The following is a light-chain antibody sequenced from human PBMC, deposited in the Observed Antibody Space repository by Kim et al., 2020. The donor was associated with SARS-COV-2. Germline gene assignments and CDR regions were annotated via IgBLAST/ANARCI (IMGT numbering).Light chain of an antibody. CDR2: DAS. Sequence: ACVSLSPGERATLSCRASQSFSSHLAWYQHKPGQAPRLLIYDASNRATGIPARISGSGSGTDFTLTISSLEPEDFAVYYCQHNKTFGQGTKVDIK. CDR3: QHNKT. J-gene: IGKJ1*01. V-gene: IGKV3-11*01. CDR1: QSFSSH.